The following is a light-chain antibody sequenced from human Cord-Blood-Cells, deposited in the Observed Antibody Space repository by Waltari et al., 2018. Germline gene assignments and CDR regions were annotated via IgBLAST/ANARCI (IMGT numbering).Light chain of an antibody. CDR3: QQYNNWPRT. CDR1: QSVSSN. J-gene: IGKJ1*01. CDR2: GAS. V-gene: IGKV3-15*01. Sequence: EIVLTQSPATLSVSPGERATLSCRASQSVSSNFAWYQQKPGQAPRLLIYGASTRATGIPARFSGSVSGTEFTLTISSLQSEDFAFYYCQQYNNWPRTFGQGTKVEIK.